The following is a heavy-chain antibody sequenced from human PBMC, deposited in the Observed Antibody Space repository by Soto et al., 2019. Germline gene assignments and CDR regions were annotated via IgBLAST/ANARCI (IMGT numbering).Heavy chain of an antibody. CDR2: INDSGST. V-gene: IGHV4-34*01. CDR3: ARVPDY. D-gene: IGHD2-2*01. CDR1: GGSVRGYY. Sequence: PSETLSLTCAVYGGSVRGYYWSWIRQPPGKGLEWIGEINDSGSTKYNPSLKSRVTISIDRSKNQFSLKLSSMTAADTAVYYCARVPDYWGQGILVTVSS. J-gene: IGHJ4*02.